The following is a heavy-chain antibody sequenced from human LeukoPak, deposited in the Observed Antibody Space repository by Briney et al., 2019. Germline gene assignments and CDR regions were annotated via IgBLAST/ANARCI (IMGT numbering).Heavy chain of an antibody. V-gene: IGHV3-48*03. CDR3: ARDSPIAVAGTYFDY. J-gene: IGHJ4*02. D-gene: IGHD6-19*01. CDR1: GFTFSSYE. CDR2: ISSSGSTI. Sequence: PGGSLRLSCAASGFTFSSYEMNWVRQAPGKGLEWVSYISSSGSTIYYADSVKVRFTISRDNAKNSLYLQMNSLRAEDTAVYYCARDSPIAVAGTYFDYWGQGTLVTVSS.